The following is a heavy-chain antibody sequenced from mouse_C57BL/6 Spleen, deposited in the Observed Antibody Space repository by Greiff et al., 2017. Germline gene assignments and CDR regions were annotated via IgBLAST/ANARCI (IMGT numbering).Heavy chain of an antibody. CDR3: TRGDGSSRGYFDY. CDR1: GYTFTDYE. J-gene: IGHJ2*01. D-gene: IGHD1-1*01. CDR2: IDPETGGT. Sequence: VQLQQSGAELVRPGASVTLSCKASGYTFTDYEMHWVKQTPVHGLEWIGAIDPETGGTAYNQKFKGKAILTADKSSSTAYMELRSLTSEDSAVYYCTRGDGSSRGYFDYGGQGTTLTVSS. V-gene: IGHV1-15*01.